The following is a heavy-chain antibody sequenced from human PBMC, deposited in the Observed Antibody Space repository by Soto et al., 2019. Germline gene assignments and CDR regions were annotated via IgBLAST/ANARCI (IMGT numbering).Heavy chain of an antibody. J-gene: IGHJ6*02. Sequence: EVQLLESGGGLVQPGGSLRLSCAASGFTFSSYGMSWVRQAPGKGLEWVSAIVGSGGATYFADSVKGRFTISRDNSKNTLYLQMNRLRDEDTAVYYCAKVEGVGWSGHDYGVDVWGQGTTVTVSS. V-gene: IGHV3-23*01. CDR3: AKVEGVGWSGHDYGVDV. D-gene: IGHD3-3*01. CDR1: GFTFSSYG. CDR2: IVGSGGAT.